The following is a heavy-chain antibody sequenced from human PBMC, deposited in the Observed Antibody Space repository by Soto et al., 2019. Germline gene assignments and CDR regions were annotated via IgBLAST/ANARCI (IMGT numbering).Heavy chain of an antibody. D-gene: IGHD3-9*01. Sequence: GGSLRLSCAASGFTFSSYAMSWVRQAPGKGLEWVSAISGSGVSTYYADSVKGRFTISRDNSKNTLYLQMNSLRAEDTAVYYCARDPPYDILTGYYPPDYWGQGTLVTV. CDR1: GFTFSSYA. V-gene: IGHV3-23*01. J-gene: IGHJ4*02. CDR2: ISGSGVST. CDR3: ARDPPYDILTGYYPPDY.